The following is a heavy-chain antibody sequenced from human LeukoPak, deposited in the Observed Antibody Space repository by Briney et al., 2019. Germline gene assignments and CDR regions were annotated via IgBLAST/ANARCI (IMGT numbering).Heavy chain of an antibody. Sequence: SETLSLTCTVSGGSISSYYWSWIRQPPGKGLEWIGYIYYSGSTNYNPSLKSRVTISVDTSKNQFSLKLSSVTAADTAVYYCARSLGSYSTFDYWGQGALVTVSS. CDR1: GGSISSYY. J-gene: IGHJ4*02. V-gene: IGHV4-59*08. CDR2: IYYSGST. CDR3: ARSLGSYSTFDY. D-gene: IGHD1-26*01.